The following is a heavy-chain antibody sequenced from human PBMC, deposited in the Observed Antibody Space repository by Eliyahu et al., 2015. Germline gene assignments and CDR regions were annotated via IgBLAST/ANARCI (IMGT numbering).Heavy chain of an antibody. CDR2: VFTIGTP. Sequence: QVQLQESGPGLVKPSQTLSLTCSVSGGSINSGGYYWTWIRQPAGKALEWIGRVFTIGTPTYNPSLMGRVAMSLDTSKNQFSLTLNSVTAADTAVYFCARESALGVYWYFDLWGRGPPVTVSS. J-gene: IGHJ2*01. CDR3: ARESALGVYWYFDL. CDR1: GGSINSGGYY. V-gene: IGHV4-61*02.